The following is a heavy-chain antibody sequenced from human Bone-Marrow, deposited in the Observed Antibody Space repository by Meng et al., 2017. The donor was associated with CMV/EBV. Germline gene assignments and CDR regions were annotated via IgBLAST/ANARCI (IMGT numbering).Heavy chain of an antibody. CDR1: GFNFSNYW. Sequence: GESLKISCVASGFNFSNYWMTWVRQAPGKGLEWVANIGEDGSEKFYVDSVKGRFTISRDNAKASLSLQMRTLRAEDTAVYYCATGVRLDYWGPGDLVTSYS. D-gene: IGHD3-3*01. V-gene: IGHV3-7*01. CDR3: ATGVRLDY. CDR2: IGEDGSEK. J-gene: IGHJ4*02.